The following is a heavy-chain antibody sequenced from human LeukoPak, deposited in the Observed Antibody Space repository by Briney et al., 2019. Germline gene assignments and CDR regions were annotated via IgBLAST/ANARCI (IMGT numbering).Heavy chain of an antibody. CDR2: INAGNGNT. D-gene: IGHD2-8*01. J-gene: IGHJ4*02. V-gene: IGHV1-3*01. Sequence: GASVKVSCKASGYTFTSCAMHWVRQAPGQRLEWMGWINAGNGNTKYSQKFQGRVTITRGTSASTAYMKLSSLRSEDTAVYYCARDGRGLYPNGYFDYWGQGTLVTVSS. CDR3: ARDGRGLYPNGYFDY. CDR1: GYTFTSCA.